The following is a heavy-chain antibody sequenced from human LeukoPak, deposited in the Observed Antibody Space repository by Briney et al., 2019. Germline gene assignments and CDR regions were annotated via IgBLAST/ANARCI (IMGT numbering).Heavy chain of an antibody. D-gene: IGHD2-15*01. CDR2: IKGDGSVR. CDR3: AREGYCSGNKCSGFDY. Sequence: GGSLRLSCAASGFTFSNYWMIWVRQAPGKGLEWVADIKGDGSVRFYVDSVKGRFSISRDNAKNSLYLHMNTLRAEDTAVYYCAREGYCSGNKCSGFDYWGQGALVTVSS. V-gene: IGHV3-7*01. J-gene: IGHJ4*02. CDR1: GFTFSNYW.